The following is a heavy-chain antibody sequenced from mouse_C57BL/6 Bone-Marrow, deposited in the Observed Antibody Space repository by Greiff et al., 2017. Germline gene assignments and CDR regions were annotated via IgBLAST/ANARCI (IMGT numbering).Heavy chain of an antibody. Sequence: QVQLKESGPGILQPSQTLSLTCSFSGYSLTTFGMGVGWIRQPSGMGLEWLAHLWWDDAKYNNPVLKSRPPTSKDTSKNQVFLTIANVDTADTATYYGARMCGYDGCSYVGGAMDYWGQGTTVTVSS. CDR1: GYSLTTFGMG. D-gene: IGHD1-1*01. V-gene: IGHV8-8*01. J-gene: IGHJ4*01. CDR3: ARMCGYDGCSYVGGAMDY. CDR2: LWWDDAK.